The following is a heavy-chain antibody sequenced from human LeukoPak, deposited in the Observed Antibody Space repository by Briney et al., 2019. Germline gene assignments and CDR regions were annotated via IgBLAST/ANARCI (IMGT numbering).Heavy chain of an antibody. V-gene: IGHV4-59*01. CDR1: GDSITSYY. J-gene: IGHJ4*02. CDR2: VHHSGST. Sequence: SETLSLTCTVSGDSITSYYWTWIRQPPGKGLEWIGYVHHSGSTNYNPSLKGRLTISVDTSKNQFSLKLTSVSAADTAVYYCARHNSYLVSAAYDYWGQGALVTVSS. CDR3: ARHNSYLVSAAYDY. D-gene: IGHD2-15*01.